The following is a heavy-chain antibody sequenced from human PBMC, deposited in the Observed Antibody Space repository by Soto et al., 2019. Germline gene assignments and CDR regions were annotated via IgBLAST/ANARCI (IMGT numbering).Heavy chain of an antibody. V-gene: IGHV1-69*12. CDR2: IIPIFGTA. CDR1: GGTFSSYA. CDR3: ARGLIAVAGFSDAFDI. J-gene: IGHJ3*02. D-gene: IGHD6-19*01. Sequence: QVQLVQSGAEVKKPGSSVKVSCKASGGTFSSYAISWVRQAPGQGLEWMGGIIPIFGTANTAQTFQGRVTITADETTSTAYMELSSLRSEDTAVYYCARGLIAVAGFSDAFDIWGQGTMVTVSS.